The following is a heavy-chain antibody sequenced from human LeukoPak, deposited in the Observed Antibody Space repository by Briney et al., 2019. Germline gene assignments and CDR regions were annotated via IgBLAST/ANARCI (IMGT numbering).Heavy chain of an antibody. D-gene: IGHD3-16*02. V-gene: IGHV3-21*01. Sequence: GGFLRLSCAASGFTFSGFSMNWVRQAPGKGLEWVSSISSSSSYIYYADSVKGRFTISRDNAKNSLYLQMNSLRAEDTAVYYCASFASNLIGLDYWGQGTLVTVSS. CDR2: ISSSSSYI. CDR1: GFTFSGFS. J-gene: IGHJ4*02. CDR3: ASFASNLIGLDY.